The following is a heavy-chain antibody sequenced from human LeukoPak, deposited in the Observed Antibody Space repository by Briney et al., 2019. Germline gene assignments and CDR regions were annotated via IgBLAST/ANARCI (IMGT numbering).Heavy chain of an antibody. CDR3: ARQNHPMGYSYKYYMDV. Sequence: GASVKVSCKASGYTFTSYDINWVRQATGQGLEWMGWIYPNSGGTNYAQKFQGRVTMTRDTSISTAYMELRSLRSDDTAVYYCARQNHPMGYSYKYYMDVWGKGTTVTVSS. CDR1: GYTFTSYD. CDR2: IYPNSGGT. J-gene: IGHJ6*03. V-gene: IGHV1-2*02. D-gene: IGHD5-12*01.